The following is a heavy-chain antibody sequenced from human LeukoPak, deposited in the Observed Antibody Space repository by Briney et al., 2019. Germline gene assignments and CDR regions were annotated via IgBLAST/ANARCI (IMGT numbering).Heavy chain of an antibody. D-gene: IGHD4-11*01. CDR1: GGSISSSSYY. CDR3: ARHRSTVTYNWFGP. CDR2: IYYSGST. V-gene: IGHV4-39*01. Sequence: SETLSLTCTVSGGSISSSSYYWGWIRQPPGKGLEWIGSIYYSGSTYHNPSLKSRVTISVDTSKNQFSLKLSSVTAADTAVYYCARHRSTVTYNWFGPWGQGTLVTVSS. J-gene: IGHJ5*02.